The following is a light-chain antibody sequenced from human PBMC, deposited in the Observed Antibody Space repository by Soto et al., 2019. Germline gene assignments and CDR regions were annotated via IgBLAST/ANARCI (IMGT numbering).Light chain of an antibody. CDR3: QQYKNWPPLT. V-gene: IGKV3-15*01. CDR1: QSVSSN. J-gene: IGKJ4*01. CDR2: GAF. Sequence: EIVMTQSPATLSVSPGERATLSCRASQSVSSNLAWYQQKPGQDPRLLIYGAFTRANGIPARFSGSGSGTEFTLTISSLQSEDFAIYYCQQYKNWPPLTFGGGNKVEIK.